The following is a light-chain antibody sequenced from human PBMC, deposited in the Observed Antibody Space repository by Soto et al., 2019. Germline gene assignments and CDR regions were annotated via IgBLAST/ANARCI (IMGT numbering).Light chain of an antibody. CDR2: DAS. Sequence: EIVLTQSPATLSLSPGERPTPSCRASQSVSSYLAWYQQKPGQAPRLLIYDASNRATGIPARFSGSGSGTDFTLTISSLQSEDFAVYYCQQYSIWRTFGQGTKVDIK. CDR1: QSVSSY. CDR3: QQYSIWRT. V-gene: IGKV3-11*01. J-gene: IGKJ1*01.